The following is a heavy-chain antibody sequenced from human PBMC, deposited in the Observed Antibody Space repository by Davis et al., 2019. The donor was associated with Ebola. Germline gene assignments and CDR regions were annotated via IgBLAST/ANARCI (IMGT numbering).Heavy chain of an antibody. CDR2: ITFSGSP. V-gene: IGHV3-23*01. CDR1: GFTVTNFH. J-gene: IGHJ4*02. CDR3: AKAPSYSGSYRPAVDY. Sequence: GESLKISCAATGFTVTNFHINWVRQAPGKGLEWVSAITFSGSPYYADSVKGRFTISRDNSKNTLYLQMNSLRAEDTAVYYCAKAPSYSGSYRPAVDYWGQGTLVTVSS. D-gene: IGHD1-26*01.